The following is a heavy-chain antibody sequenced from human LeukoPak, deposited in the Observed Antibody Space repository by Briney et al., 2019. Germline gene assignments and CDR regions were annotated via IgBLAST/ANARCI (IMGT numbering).Heavy chain of an antibody. CDR3: AKDQGPDLYDY. Sequence: AGGSLRLSCAASGFTFSSYGMHWVRQAPGKELEWVAVISYDGSNKYYAESVKGRFTISRDNSKNTLYLQMNSLGADDTAVYYCAKDQGPDLYDYWGQGTLVTVSS. D-gene: IGHD3-16*01. V-gene: IGHV3-30*18. CDR2: ISYDGSNK. CDR1: GFTFSSYG. J-gene: IGHJ4*02.